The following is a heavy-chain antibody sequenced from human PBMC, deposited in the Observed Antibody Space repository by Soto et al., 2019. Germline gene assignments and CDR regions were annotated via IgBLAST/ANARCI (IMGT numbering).Heavy chain of an antibody. CDR2: IYYSGST. CDR1: GGSISSGVYY. CDR3: ATIQLGPNWFDP. Sequence: SETLSLTCTVSGGSISSGVYYWIWIRQHPGKGLEWIGYIYYSGSTYYNPSLKSRVTISVDTSKNQFSLKLSSVTAADTAVYYCATIQLGPNWFDPWGQGTLVTVSS. D-gene: IGHD2-2*01. V-gene: IGHV4-31*03. J-gene: IGHJ5*02.